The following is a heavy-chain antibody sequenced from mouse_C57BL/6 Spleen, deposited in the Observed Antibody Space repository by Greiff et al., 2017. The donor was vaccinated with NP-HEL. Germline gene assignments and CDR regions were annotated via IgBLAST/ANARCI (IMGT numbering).Heavy chain of an antibody. Sequence: VQLQQSGPELVKPGASVKISCKASGYTFTDYYINWVKQRPGQGLEWIGWIFPGSGSTYYNEKFKGKATLTVDKSSSTAYMLLISLTSEDSAVYFCAKGGGAWFAYWGQGTLVTVSA. D-gene: IGHD1-1*02. CDR1: GYTFTDYY. CDR3: AKGGGAWFAY. J-gene: IGHJ3*01. CDR2: IFPGSGST. V-gene: IGHV1-75*01.